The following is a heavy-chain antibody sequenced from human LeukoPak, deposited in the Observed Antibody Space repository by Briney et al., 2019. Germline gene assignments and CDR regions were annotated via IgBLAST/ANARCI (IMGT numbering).Heavy chain of an antibody. CDR2: INHSGST. CDR1: GGSFSGYY. CDR3: ARGRCSSTSSYDYYYYYMDV. D-gene: IGHD2-2*01. Sequence: SETLSLTCAVYGGSFSGYYWSWIRQPPGKGLEWIGEINHSGSTNYNPSLKSRVTISVDTSKNQFSLKLNSVTAADTAVYYCARGRCSSTSSYDYYYYYMDVWGKGTTVTVSS. V-gene: IGHV4-34*01. J-gene: IGHJ6*03.